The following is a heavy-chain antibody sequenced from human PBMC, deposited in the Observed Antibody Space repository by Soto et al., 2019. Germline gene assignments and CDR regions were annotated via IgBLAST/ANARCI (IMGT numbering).Heavy chain of an antibody. CDR2: IYYSGST. CDR3: ARRYGYSFDY. V-gene: IGHV4-59*08. D-gene: IGHD1-1*01. J-gene: IGHJ4*02. Sequence: SETLSLTCTVSGGSISSYYWSWIRQPPGKGLEWIWYIYYSGSTNYNPSLKSRVTISVDTSKNQFSLKLSSLTAADTALYYCARRYGYSFDYWGQGTLVTVSS. CDR1: GGSISSYY.